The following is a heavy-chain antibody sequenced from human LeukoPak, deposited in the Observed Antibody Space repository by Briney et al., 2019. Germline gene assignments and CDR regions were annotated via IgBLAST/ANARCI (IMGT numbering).Heavy chain of an antibody. CDR3: ARDDPSSGWYGWFDP. CDR1: GFTFSSYG. CDR2: IWYDGSNK. D-gene: IGHD6-19*01. Sequence: PGGSLRLSCAASGFTFSSYGMHWVRQAPGKGLEWVAVIWYDGSNKYYADSVKGRFTISRDNSKNTLYLQMNSLRAEDTAVYYCARDDPSSGWYGWFDPWGQGTLVTVSS. J-gene: IGHJ5*02. V-gene: IGHV3-33*01.